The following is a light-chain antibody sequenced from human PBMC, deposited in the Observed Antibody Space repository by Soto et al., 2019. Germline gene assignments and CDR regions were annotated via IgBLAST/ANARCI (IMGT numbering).Light chain of an antibody. CDR1: SSNIGSNT. CDR2: SNN. J-gene: IGLJ2*01. Sequence: QSVLTQPPSASGTPGQRVTISCSGSSSNIGSNTVNWYQQLPGTAPKLLIYSNNQRPSGVLYRFSGSKSGTSASLAISGLQSEDEADYYCAAWDDSLNGVVFGGGTKLTVL. CDR3: AAWDDSLNGVV. V-gene: IGLV1-44*01.